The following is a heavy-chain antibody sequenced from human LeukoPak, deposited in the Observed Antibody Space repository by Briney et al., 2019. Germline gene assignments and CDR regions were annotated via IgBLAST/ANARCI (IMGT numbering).Heavy chain of an antibody. CDR2: ISWNSGSI. Sequence: PGRSLRLSCAASGFTFDDYAMHWVRQAPGKGLEWVSGISWNSGSIGYVDSVKGRFTISRDNAKNSLYLQMNSLRAEDTALYFCAKDAVVRGVRPYYFDYWGLGTLVTVSS. CDR3: AKDAVVRGVRPYYFDY. V-gene: IGHV3-9*01. CDR1: GFTFDDYA. D-gene: IGHD3-10*01. J-gene: IGHJ4*02.